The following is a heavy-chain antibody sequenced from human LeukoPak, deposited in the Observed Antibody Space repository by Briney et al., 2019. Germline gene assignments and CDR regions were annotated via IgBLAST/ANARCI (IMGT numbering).Heavy chain of an antibody. V-gene: IGHV1-18*01. CDR1: GYTFTSYG. J-gene: IGHJ6*03. Sequence: ASVKVSCKASGYTFTSYGISWVRQAPGQGLEWMGWISAYNGNTNYAQRLQGRVTVTTDTSTSTAYMELRSLRSDDTAVYYCARDVHGSTYYDILTGYGYYYYMDVWGKGTTVTISS. D-gene: IGHD3-9*01. CDR3: ARDVHGSTYYDILTGYGYYYYMDV. CDR2: ISAYNGNT.